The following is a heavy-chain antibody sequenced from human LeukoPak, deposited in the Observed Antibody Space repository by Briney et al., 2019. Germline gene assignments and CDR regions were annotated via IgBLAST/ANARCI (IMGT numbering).Heavy chain of an antibody. J-gene: IGHJ4*02. CDR3: ITLRRGY. Sequence: GGSLRLSCAAFGFTFSDAWMSWVRQAPGKGLEWVGRIESKTDGGTTDYAAPVKGRFTISRDDSRNMVSLQMNSLKTEDTAVYYCITLRRGYWGQGTLVTVSS. D-gene: IGHD5-12*01. V-gene: IGHV3-15*04. CDR2: IESKTDGGTT. CDR1: GFTFSDAW.